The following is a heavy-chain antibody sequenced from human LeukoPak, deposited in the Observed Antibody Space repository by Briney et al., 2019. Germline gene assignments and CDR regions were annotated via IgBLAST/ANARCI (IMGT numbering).Heavy chain of an antibody. D-gene: IGHD5-24*01. Sequence: KPSETLSLTCAVDGGSFSDYYWSWIRQPPGKGLEWIGEINHLGRTNYNPSLKTRVTISVDTSKSQISLRLSSVTAADTAVYYCARDRYGYNLGYYYWGQGTLVTVSS. V-gene: IGHV4-34*01. CDR3: ARDRYGYNLGYYY. CDR1: GGSFSDYY. J-gene: IGHJ4*02. CDR2: INHLGRT.